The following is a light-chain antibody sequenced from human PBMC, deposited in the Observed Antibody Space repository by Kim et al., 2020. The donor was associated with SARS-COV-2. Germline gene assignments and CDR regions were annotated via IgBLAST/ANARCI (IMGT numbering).Light chain of an antibody. CDR2: RNN. J-gene: IGLJ2*01. CDR3: AAWDDSLSGVV. CDR1: SSNIGSNY. V-gene: IGLV1-47*01. Sequence: ELTQPPSASGTPGQRVTTSCSGSSSNIGSNYVYWYQQLPGTAPKLLIYRNNQRPSGVPDRFSGSKSGTSASLAISGLRSEDEADYYCAAWDDSLSGVVFGGGTQLTVL.